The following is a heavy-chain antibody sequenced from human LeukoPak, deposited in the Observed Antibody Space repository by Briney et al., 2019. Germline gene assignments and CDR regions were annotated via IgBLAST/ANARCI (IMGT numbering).Heavy chain of an antibody. CDR1: GFTFSSYS. J-gene: IGHJ4*02. V-gene: IGHV3-48*01. CDR3: AKDSGYSLYYFDY. D-gene: IGHD3-22*01. CDR2: ISSSSSTI. Sequence: PGGSLRLSCAASGFTFSSYSMNWVRQAPGKGLEWVSYISSSSSTIYYADSVKGRFTVSRDNSKNTLYLQMNSLRAEDTAVYYCAKDSGYSLYYFDYWGQGTLVTVSS.